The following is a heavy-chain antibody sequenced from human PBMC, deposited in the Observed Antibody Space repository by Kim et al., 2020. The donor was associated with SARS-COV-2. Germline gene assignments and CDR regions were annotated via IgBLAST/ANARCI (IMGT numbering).Heavy chain of an antibody. Sequence: YSPSFQGQVTISADKSISTAYLQWSSLKASDTAMYYCASPMIRDWDAFDIWGQGTMVTVSS. CDR3: ASPMIRDWDAFDI. D-gene: IGHD3-22*01. J-gene: IGHJ3*02. V-gene: IGHV5-51*01.